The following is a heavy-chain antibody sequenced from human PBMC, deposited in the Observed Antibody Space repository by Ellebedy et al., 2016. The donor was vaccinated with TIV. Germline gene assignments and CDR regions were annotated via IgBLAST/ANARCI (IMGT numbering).Heavy chain of an antibody. CDR1: GFTFNWYW. CDR2: IKQDGSEK. J-gene: IGHJ4*02. CDR3: GRPLSNSTSASDY. Sequence: GESLKISCAASGFTFNWYWMTWVRPAPGKGLEWVANIKQDGSEKQYVDSVKGRFTVSRDNAKNSLYLHMNSLRVEDTAVYYCGRPLSNSTSASDYWGQGALVIVSS. V-gene: IGHV3-7*01. D-gene: IGHD2-2*01.